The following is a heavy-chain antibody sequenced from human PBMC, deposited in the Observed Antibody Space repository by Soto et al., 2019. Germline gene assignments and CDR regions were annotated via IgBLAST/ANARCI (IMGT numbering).Heavy chain of an antibody. CDR3: ATSPYDSSGYYNWFDP. CDR2: FDPEDGET. D-gene: IGHD3-22*01. J-gene: IGHJ5*02. Sequence: ASVKVSCKVSGYTLTELSMHWVRQAPGKGLEWMGGFDPEDGETIYAQKFQGRVTMTEDTSTDTAYMELSSLRSEDTAVYYYATSPYDSSGYYNWFDPWGQGTLVTVSS. V-gene: IGHV1-24*01. CDR1: GYTLTELS.